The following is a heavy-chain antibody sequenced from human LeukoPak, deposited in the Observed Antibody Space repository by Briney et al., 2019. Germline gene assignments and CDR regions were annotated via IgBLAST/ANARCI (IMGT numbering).Heavy chain of an antibody. Sequence: SETLSLTCTVSGGSISSSSYYWGWIRQPPGKGLEWIGSIYCSGSTYYNPSLKSRVTISVDTSKNQFSLKLSSVTAADTAVYYCGTVAGQSIDYWGQGTLVTVSS. J-gene: IGHJ4*02. CDR1: GGSISSSSYY. CDR2: IYCSGST. D-gene: IGHD6-19*01. CDR3: GTVAGQSIDY. V-gene: IGHV4-39*01.